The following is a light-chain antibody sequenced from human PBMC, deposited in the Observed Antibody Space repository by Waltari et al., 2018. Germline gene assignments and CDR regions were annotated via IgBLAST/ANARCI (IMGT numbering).Light chain of an antibody. CDR3: SSQSSNDVVL. CDR2: DVS. Sequence: QSALTQPASVSGSPGQSVTLFCAGTSNDVGGYNSVSWYQEHPGQAPRVIIYDVSDRPSGVSDRFSGSKSGNTASLTISGLQAEDEADYYCSSQSSNDVVLFGGGTKLTVL. CDR1: SNDVGGYNS. J-gene: IGLJ2*01. V-gene: IGLV2-14*01.